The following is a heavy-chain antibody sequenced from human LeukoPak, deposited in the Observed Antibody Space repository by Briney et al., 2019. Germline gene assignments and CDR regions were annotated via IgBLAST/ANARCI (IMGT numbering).Heavy chain of an antibody. CDR1: GFTVSSNY. Sequence: GGSLRLSCAASGFTVSSNYMSWVRQAPGKGLEWVSVIYSGGSTYYADSVKGRFIISRDNSKNTLYLQMNSLRAEDTAVYYCASLRVGGYSYGARKGGMDVWGQGTTVTVSS. CDR2: IYSGGST. D-gene: IGHD5-18*01. CDR3: ASLRVGGYSYGARKGGMDV. J-gene: IGHJ6*02. V-gene: IGHV3-53*01.